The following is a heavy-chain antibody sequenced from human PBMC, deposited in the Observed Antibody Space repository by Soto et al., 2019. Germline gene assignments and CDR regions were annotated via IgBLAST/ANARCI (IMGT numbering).Heavy chain of an antibody. CDR2: IYHSGST. Sequence: PSETLSLTCAVSGGSISSSNWWSWVRQPPGKGLEWIGEIYHSGSTNYNPSLKSRVTISVDKSKNQFSLKLSSVTAADTAVYYCARATVGDFDWLDYWGQGTLVTVSS. V-gene: IGHV4-4*02. J-gene: IGHJ4*02. D-gene: IGHD3-9*01. CDR1: GGSISSSNW. CDR3: ARATVGDFDWLDY.